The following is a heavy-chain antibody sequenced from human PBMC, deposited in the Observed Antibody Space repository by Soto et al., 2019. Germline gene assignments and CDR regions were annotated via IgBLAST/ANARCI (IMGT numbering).Heavy chain of an antibody. V-gene: IGHV4-59*12. CDR3: ERDRSGGYTWFDP. CDR1: GGSITSYH. D-gene: IGHD5-12*01. Sequence: PSETLSLTCTVSGGSITSYHWSWIRQSPGKGLEWIGNIYYSGSSNYNPSLESRVTISVDTSKNQFSLRLSSVTAADTAVYYCERDRSGGYTWFDPWGQGTRVTVSS. J-gene: IGHJ5*02. CDR2: IYYSGSS.